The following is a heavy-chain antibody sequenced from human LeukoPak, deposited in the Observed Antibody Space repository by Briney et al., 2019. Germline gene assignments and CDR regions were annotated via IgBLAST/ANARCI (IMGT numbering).Heavy chain of an antibody. D-gene: IGHD1-20*01. Sequence: GRSLRLSCAASGFAFDDYAMHWVRQAPGKGLEWVSGISWNSGSIGYADSVKGRSTISRDNAKNSLYLQMNSLRAEDTALYYCAKDVLTATTFDSGMNVWGQGTTVTVSS. V-gene: IGHV3-9*01. J-gene: IGHJ6*02. CDR3: AKDVLTATTFDSGMNV. CDR1: GFAFDDYA. CDR2: ISWNSGSI.